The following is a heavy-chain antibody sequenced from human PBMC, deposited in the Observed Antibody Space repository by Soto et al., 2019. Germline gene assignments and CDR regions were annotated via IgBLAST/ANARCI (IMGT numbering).Heavy chain of an antibody. CDR2: IKQDGSEK. CDR3: ARYCSSTSCPQDAFDI. V-gene: IGHV3-7*01. D-gene: IGHD2-2*01. CDR1: GFTFSSYW. J-gene: IGHJ3*02. Sequence: GGSLRLSCAASGFTFSSYWMSWVRQAPGKGLEWVANIKQDGSEKYYVDSVKGRFTISRDNAKNSLYLQMNSLRAEDTAVYYCARYCSSTSCPQDAFDIWGQGTMVTVS.